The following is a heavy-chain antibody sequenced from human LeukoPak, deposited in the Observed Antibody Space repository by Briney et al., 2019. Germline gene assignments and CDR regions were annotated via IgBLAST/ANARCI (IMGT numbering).Heavy chain of an antibody. V-gene: IGHV3-21*01. D-gene: IGHD3-16*01. Sequence: GGSLRLSCAASGFTFSSYSMNWVRQAPGKGLEWVSSISSSSSYIYYADSVKGRFTISRDNAKNSLYLQMNSLRAEDTAVYYCARGLGPSLFRYYGIDVWGQGTTVTVSS. CDR2: ISSSSSYI. J-gene: IGHJ6*02. CDR3: ARGLGPSLFRYYGIDV. CDR1: GFTFSSYS.